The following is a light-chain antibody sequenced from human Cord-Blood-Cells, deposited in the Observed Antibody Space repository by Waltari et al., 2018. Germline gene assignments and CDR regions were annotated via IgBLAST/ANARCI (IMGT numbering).Light chain of an antibody. CDR3: QQYNNWPPLT. CDR2: GAS. Sequence: ELGMTQSLATLSVSPGERATLSCRASQSVSSNLAWYQQKPGQAPRLLIYGASTRATGSPARFSGSGSGTEFTLTISSLQSEDFAVYYCQQYNNWPPLTFGGGTKVEIK. CDR1: QSVSSN. V-gene: IGKV3-15*01. J-gene: IGKJ4*01.